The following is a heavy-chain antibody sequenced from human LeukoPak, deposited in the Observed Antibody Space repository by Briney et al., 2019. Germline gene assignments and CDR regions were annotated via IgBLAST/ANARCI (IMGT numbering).Heavy chain of an antibody. CDR2: IYHSGST. CDR1: GYSISSGYY. CDR3: ARLRGGPAEVDY. V-gene: IGHV4-38-2*01. J-gene: IGHJ4*02. Sequence: NTSETLSLTCAVCGYSISSGYYWGWIRQPPGKGLEWIGSIYHSGSTYYNPSLKSRVTISVDTSKNQFSLKLSSVTAADTAVYYCARLRGGPAEVDYWGQGTLVTVSS. D-gene: IGHD3-10*01.